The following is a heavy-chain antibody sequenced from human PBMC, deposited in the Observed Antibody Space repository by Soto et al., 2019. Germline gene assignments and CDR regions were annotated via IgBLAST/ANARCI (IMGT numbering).Heavy chain of an antibody. V-gene: IGHV1-3*01. CDR2: INAGNGNT. Sequence: ASVKVSCKASGYTFTSYAMHWVRQAPGQRLEWMGWINAGNGNTKYSQKFQGRVTITRDTSTSTVYMELSSLRSEDTAVYYCARDMGPRLAPGYYYYGMDVWGQGTTVTVSS. J-gene: IGHJ6*02. D-gene: IGHD6-19*01. CDR3: ARDMGPRLAPGYYYYGMDV. CDR1: GYTFTSYA.